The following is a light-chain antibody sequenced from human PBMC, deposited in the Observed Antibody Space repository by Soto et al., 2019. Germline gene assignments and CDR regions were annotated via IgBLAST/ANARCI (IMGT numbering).Light chain of an antibody. V-gene: IGKV3-20*01. Sequence: EIGLTQSPGTLSLSPGERATLSCRASQSVSSSLAWYQQKPGQAPRLFIFDASSRTTGIPDRFSGSGSGTDFILTISRLEPGDFAVYYCQQYSSPPNTFGPGTKVDIK. CDR2: DAS. CDR3: QQYSSPPNT. J-gene: IGKJ3*01. CDR1: QSVSSS.